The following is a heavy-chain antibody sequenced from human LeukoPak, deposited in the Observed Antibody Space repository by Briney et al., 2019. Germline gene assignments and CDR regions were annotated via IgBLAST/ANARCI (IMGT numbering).Heavy chain of an antibody. CDR3: ARDLHYALDH. Sequence: GGSLRLSCAASGFTFSSYSMNWVRQAPGKGLEWISYISDALISYADSVKGRFTISRDNAKNSLYLQMNNLRDEDTAVYYCARDLHYALDHWGQGILVTVSS. J-gene: IGHJ4*02. D-gene: IGHD2-2*01. CDR2: ISDALI. V-gene: IGHV3-48*02. CDR1: GFTFSSYS.